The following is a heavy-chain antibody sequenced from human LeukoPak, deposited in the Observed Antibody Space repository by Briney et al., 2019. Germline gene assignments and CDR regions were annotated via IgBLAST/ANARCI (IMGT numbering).Heavy chain of an antibody. V-gene: IGHV4-59*12. CDR1: GGSISSYY. Sequence: SETLSLTCTVSGGSISSYYWSWIRQPPGKGLEWIGYIYYSGSTNYNPSLKGRVTISVDTSKNQFSLKLSSVTAADTAVYYCARDAYASYFDYWGQGTLVTVSS. J-gene: IGHJ4*02. D-gene: IGHD2-8*01. CDR2: IYYSGST. CDR3: ARDAYASYFDY.